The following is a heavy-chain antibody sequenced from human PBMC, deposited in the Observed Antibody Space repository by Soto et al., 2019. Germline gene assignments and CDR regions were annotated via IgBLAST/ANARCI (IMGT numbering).Heavy chain of an antibody. D-gene: IGHD1-7*01. J-gene: IGHJ4*02. CDR3: ARANGNYDWGPNDY. CDR2: MNAANGHT. V-gene: IGHV1-3*01. Sequence: QVQLVQSGAEVKKPGASVRISCKASGYSLPTHTVHWVRQAPGHRLEWMGWMNAANGHTKYSQNFQNRVTISSDTSASTVYMKLTGLTSDDTAIYYSARANGNYDWGPNDYWGQGTLVTVSS. CDR1: GYSLPTHT.